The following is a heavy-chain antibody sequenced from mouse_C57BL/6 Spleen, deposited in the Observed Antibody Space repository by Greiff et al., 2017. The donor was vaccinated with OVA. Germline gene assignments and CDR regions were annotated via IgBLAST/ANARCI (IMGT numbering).Heavy chain of an antibody. CDR2: ILPGRGST. CDR3: ARREGSLYYFDD. V-gene: IGHV1-9*01. CDR1: GYTFTGYW. Sequence: QVQLKESGAELMKPGASVKLSCKATGYTFTGYWLDWVKQRPGHGLEWIGEILPGRGSTHSNEKFKGKATFTADTSSNTAYMQLSSLTTEDWAIYYCARREGSLYYFDDWGQGTTLTVAS. J-gene: IGHJ2*01.